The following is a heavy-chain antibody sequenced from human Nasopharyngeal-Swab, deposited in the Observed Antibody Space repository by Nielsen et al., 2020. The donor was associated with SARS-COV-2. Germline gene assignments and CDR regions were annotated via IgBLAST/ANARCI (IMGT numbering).Heavy chain of an antibody. CDR2: ISSGGRTQ. CDR1: GFTFRNHG. CDR3: AKESSTYYYDN. D-gene: IGHD2-2*01. Sequence: GESLKISCAASGFTFRNHGMHWVRQAPGKGLEWVAIISSGGRTQVYADSVEGRFTISRDDPENTLYLQMNSLSPEDTAVYYCAKESSTYYYDNWGQGTLVTVSS. V-gene: IGHV3-30*18. J-gene: IGHJ4*02.